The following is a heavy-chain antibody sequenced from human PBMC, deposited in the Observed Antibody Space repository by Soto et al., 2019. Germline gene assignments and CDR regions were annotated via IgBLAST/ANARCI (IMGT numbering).Heavy chain of an antibody. CDR3: ARSTRDYDFWSGLLLEYAFDL. J-gene: IGHJ3*01. V-gene: IGHV4-39*01. Sequence: QLQLQESGPGLVKPSETLSLTCPVSAGSISSSSYYWGWIRQPPGKGLEWIGSSYYSGSTHYNPSLQSRVTRSVDTSTNQFSLKLSSVTAGDTAVYYCARSTRDYDFWSGLLLEYAFDLWGQGTMVTVSS. CDR1: AGSISSSSYY. CDR2: SYYSGST. D-gene: IGHD3-3*01.